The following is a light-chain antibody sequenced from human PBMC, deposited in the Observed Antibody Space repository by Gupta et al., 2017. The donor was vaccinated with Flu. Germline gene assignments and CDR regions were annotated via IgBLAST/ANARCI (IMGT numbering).Light chain of an antibody. J-gene: IGKJ4*01. CDR1: QDISSF. V-gene: IGKV1-9*01. CDR2: AAS. CDR3: QVLKGYPIT. Sequence: DIQLTQSPSFLSASVGDRVTITCRASQDISSFLAWYQQKPGKAPKLLIYAASTLQSGVPSRFSGSASGTEFTLTISILHPEDFTTYYCQVLKGYPITFGGGTKVEIK.